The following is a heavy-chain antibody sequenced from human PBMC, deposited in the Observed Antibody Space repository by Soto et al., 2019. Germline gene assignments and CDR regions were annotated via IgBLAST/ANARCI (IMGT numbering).Heavy chain of an antibody. Sequence: GSLRLSCAASGFTFSSYWMSWVRQAPGKGLEWVANIKQDGSEKYYVDSVKGRFTISRDNAKNSLYLQMNSLRAEDTAVYYCARGRDYDFWSGYYWPHYYYYGMDVWGQGTTVTVSS. D-gene: IGHD3-3*01. V-gene: IGHV3-7*01. CDR1: GFTFSSYW. J-gene: IGHJ6*02. CDR3: ARGRDYDFWSGYYWPHYYYYGMDV. CDR2: IKQDGSEK.